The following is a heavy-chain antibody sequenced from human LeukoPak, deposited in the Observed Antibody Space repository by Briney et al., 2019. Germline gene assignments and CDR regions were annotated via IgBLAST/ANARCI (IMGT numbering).Heavy chain of an antibody. Sequence: GGSLRLSCAASGFTFSTYSMNWVRQAPGKGLEWVSYISSSSSAIYYADSVKGRFTISRDNAKNSLSLQMNTLRAEDTAVYYCARDWNDVQTYWGQGTLVTVSS. J-gene: IGHJ4*02. CDR3: ARDWNDVQTY. V-gene: IGHV3-48*01. CDR1: GFTFSTYS. CDR2: ISSSSSAI. D-gene: IGHD1-1*01.